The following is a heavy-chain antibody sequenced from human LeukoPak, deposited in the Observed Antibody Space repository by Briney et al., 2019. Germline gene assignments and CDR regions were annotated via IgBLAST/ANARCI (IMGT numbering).Heavy chain of an antibody. CDR3: ARGGYYDSSGHAFDI. V-gene: IGHV4-59*01. D-gene: IGHD3-22*01. CDR1: GGSISSYY. CDR2: IYYSGST. J-gene: IGHJ3*02. Sequence: SETLSLTCTVSGGSISSYYWSWIRQPPGKGREGIGYIYYSGSTNYNPSLKSRVTISVDTSKNQFSLKLSSVTAADTSVYYCARGGYYDSSGHAFDIWGQGTMVTVSS.